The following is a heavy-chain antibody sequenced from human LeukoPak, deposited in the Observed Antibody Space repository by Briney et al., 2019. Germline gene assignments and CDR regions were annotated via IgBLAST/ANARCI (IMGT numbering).Heavy chain of an antibody. J-gene: IGHJ5*02. D-gene: IGHD6-13*01. CDR3: ARDSGSSWYALSHHWFDP. V-gene: IGHV3-33*01. CDR1: GCTFNNYG. Sequence: GGALRLSCGASGCTFNNYGMHGVRQAPGKGLEGVAVIWYDGSNKYYADSVKGRFTISRDNSKNTLYLQMSSLRAEDTAVYYCARDSGSSWYALSHHWFDPWGQGTLVTVSS. CDR2: IWYDGSNK.